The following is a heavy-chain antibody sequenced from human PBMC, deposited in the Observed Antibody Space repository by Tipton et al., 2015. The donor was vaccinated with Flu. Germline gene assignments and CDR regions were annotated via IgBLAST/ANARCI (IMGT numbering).Heavy chain of an antibody. Sequence: TLSLTCSVSGASITSGSYYWSWIRQHPGKGLEWIGYIYHSGTTFYNPSLKSRATISLDTSRNQMSPRLRSVTAADTAAYYCARDRGIIAAADIRRGYFYYGMDVWGQGTTVTVSS. V-gene: IGHV4-31*03. CDR3: ARDRGIIAAADIRRGYFYYGMDV. CDR1: GASITSGSYY. D-gene: IGHD6-13*01. CDR2: IYHSGTT. J-gene: IGHJ6*02.